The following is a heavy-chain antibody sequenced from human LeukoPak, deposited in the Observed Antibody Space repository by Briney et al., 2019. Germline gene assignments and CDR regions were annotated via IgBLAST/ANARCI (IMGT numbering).Heavy chain of an antibody. CDR3: ARDIPSGFYTPDY. D-gene: IGHD5-12*01. J-gene: IGHJ4*02. V-gene: IGHV3-7*01. CDR2: IETDGDQK. Sequence: GSLRLPCVASGFTFSDYWMSWVRQAPGMGLEWVANIETDGDQKNYVDSVKGRFTISRDNARNSLYLQMSSLRVEDTAVYYCARDIPSGFYTPDYWGRGTLVTVSS. CDR1: GFTFSDYW.